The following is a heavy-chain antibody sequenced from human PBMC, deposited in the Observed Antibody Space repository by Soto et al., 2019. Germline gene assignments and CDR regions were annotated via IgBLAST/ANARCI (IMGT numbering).Heavy chain of an antibody. D-gene: IGHD3-10*01. CDR1: GFTFSSYA. Sequence: GGSLRLSCAASGFTFSSYAMGWVRQAPGKGLEWVSAISGSGGSTYYADSVKGRFTISRDNSKNTLYLQMNSLRAEDTAVYYCAKDSDYYGSGRSGWLAPWGQGTLVTVSS. CDR3: AKDSDYYGSGRSGWLAP. V-gene: IGHV3-23*01. CDR2: ISGSGGST. J-gene: IGHJ5*02.